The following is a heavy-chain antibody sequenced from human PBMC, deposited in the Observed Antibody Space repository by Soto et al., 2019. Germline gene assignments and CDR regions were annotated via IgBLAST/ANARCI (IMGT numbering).Heavy chain of an antibody. V-gene: IGHV1-18*01. CDR3: ARDPWYYYDSNAWAGP. J-gene: IGHJ5*02. CDR1: GYTFTMYG. D-gene: IGHD3-22*01. CDR2: ISTYNGNT. Sequence: QVQLVQSGAEVKKPGASVKVSCKASGYTFTMYGISWVRQAPGQGLEWMGWISTYNGNTNYAQKFQGRVTLTTDTSTNTAYMELRSLRSDDTAVYYCARDPWYYYDSNAWAGPWGQGTLVTVSS.